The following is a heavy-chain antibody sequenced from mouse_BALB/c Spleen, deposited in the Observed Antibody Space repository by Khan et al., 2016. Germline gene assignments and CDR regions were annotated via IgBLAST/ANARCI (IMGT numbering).Heavy chain of an antibody. CDR3: AEDYYGSNWFAY. Sequence: QIQLVQSGPELKKPGETVKISCKASGYTFTNYGMNWVKQAPGKGLKWMGWINTNTGEPTYAEEFKGRFAFSLETSASTAYLQINNLKKEDTATYCCAEDYYGSNWFAYWGQGTLVTVSA. CDR1: GYTFTNYG. V-gene: IGHV9-3*02. CDR2: INTNTGEP. J-gene: IGHJ3*01. D-gene: IGHD1-1*01.